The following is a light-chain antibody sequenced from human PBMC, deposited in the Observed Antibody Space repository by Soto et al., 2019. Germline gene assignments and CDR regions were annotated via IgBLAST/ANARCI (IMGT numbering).Light chain of an antibody. J-gene: IGLJ2*01. CDR3: SSYAGSNNLV. Sequence: QSALTQPPSASGSPGQSVTISCTGTSSDVGGYNYVSWYQQHPGEAPKLMIYEVTKRPSGVPDRFSGSKSGNTASLTVSGLQPEDEDDYYCSSYAGSNNLVFGGGTQLTVL. CDR2: EVT. CDR1: SSDVGGYNY. V-gene: IGLV2-8*01.